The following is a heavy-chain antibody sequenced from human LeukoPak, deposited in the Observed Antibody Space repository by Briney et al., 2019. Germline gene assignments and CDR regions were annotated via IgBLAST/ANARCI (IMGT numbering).Heavy chain of an antibody. Sequence: SETLSLTCTVSGGSISSYYWSWIRQPPGKGLEWIGYIDYSGSTNYNPSLKSRVTISVDTSKNQFSLKLSSVTAADTAVYYCARGVAVAGLAYYYYYYGMDVWGQGTTVTVSS. CDR2: IDYSGST. D-gene: IGHD6-19*01. CDR1: GGSISSYY. J-gene: IGHJ6*02. V-gene: IGHV4-59*01. CDR3: ARGVAVAGLAYYYYYYGMDV.